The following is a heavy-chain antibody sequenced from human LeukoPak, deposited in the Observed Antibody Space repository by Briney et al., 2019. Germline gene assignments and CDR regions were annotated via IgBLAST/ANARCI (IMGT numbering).Heavy chain of an antibody. V-gene: IGHV3-11*01. CDR1: GFTSRDYY. CDR3: ARDSGSYFWSHDAFDI. Sequence: PGGPLRLPCAASGFTSRDYYMSGIAQPPGRGREGVSYISSSGSTIYYADPVKGRFTISRDNAKNSLYLQMNSLRAKDTAVYYCARDSGSYFWSHDAFDIWGQGTMVTVSS. D-gene: IGHD1-26*01. CDR2: ISSSGSTI. J-gene: IGHJ3*02.